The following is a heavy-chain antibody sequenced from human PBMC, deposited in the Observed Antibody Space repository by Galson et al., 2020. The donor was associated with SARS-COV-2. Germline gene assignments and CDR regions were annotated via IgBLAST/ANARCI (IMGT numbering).Heavy chain of an antibody. Sequence: SETLSLTRTVSGGSISSGSYYWSWIRQPAGKGLEWIGRIYTSGSTNYNPSLKSRVTISVDTSKNQFSLKLSSVTAADTAVYYCARGRLLGYYYYYGMDVWGQGTTVTVSS. CDR1: GGSISSGSYY. J-gene: IGHJ6*02. CDR3: ARGRLLGYYYYYGMDV. D-gene: IGHD6-25*01. CDR2: IYTSGST. V-gene: IGHV4-61*02.